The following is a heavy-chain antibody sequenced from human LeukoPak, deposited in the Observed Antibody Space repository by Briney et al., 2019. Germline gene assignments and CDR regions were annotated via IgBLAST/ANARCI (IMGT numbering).Heavy chain of an antibody. CDR2: ISYDGNNR. CDR1: GFTFYTFL. Sequence: RGSLRLSCAGSGFTFYTFLVQWGAQAPGQGLEWVAVISYDGNNRYYADSVKGRFAISRDNSKSTLYLHMNSLRAEDTAVYYCSKDQGRSNWYVYYWGQGNLVTVSS. CDR3: SKDQGRSNWYVYY. J-gene: IGHJ4*02. D-gene: IGHD1-20*01. V-gene: IGHV3-30*09.